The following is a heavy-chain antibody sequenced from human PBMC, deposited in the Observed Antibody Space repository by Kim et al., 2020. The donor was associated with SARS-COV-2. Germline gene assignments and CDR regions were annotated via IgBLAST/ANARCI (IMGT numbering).Heavy chain of an antibody. CDR1: GFTFSNYA. Sequence: GGSLRLSCAASGFTFSNYAMHWVRQAPGKGLEWVAVISYDGSNKYYADSVKGRFTISRDNSKNTLYLQMNSLRAEDTAVYYCAREKYSGSPRDNAFDIWGQGTMVTVSS. CDR3: AREKYSGSPRDNAFDI. J-gene: IGHJ3*02. CDR2: ISYDGSNK. V-gene: IGHV3-30*04. D-gene: IGHD1-26*01.